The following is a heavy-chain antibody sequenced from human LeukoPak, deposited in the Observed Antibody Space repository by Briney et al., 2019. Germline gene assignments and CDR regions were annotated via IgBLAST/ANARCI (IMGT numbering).Heavy chain of an antibody. CDR1: GDSVSSNIAG. V-gene: IGHV6-1*01. J-gene: IGHJ5*02. CDR3: ARGGLVGSDRGWFGP. D-gene: IGHD2-15*01. CDR2: TYYRSRWYI. Sequence: SQTLSLTCAISGDSVSSNIAGWSWIRQSPSRGLEWLGRTYYRSRWYIDYAVSVGSRITINADTSKNQSPLQLNSVTPEDTAVYYCARGGLVGSDRGWFGPWGQGTLVTVSS.